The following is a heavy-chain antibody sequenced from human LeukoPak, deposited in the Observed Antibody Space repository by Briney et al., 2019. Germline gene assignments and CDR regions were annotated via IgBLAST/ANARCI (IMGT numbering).Heavy chain of an antibody. D-gene: IGHD3-16*02. CDR2: ISDSSEST. CDR3: AKDARWESSQQWGGYWYFDL. V-gene: IGHV3-23*01. J-gene: IGHJ2*01. Sequence: GGSLRLSCAASGFIFSNYALNWVRQAPGKGREWVSAISDSSESTYYADSVKDRYTIPRDNSKNTLYLQMNSLRVDDTAVYYCAKDARWESSQQWGGYWYFDLWGRGTRVTVSS. CDR1: GFIFSNYA.